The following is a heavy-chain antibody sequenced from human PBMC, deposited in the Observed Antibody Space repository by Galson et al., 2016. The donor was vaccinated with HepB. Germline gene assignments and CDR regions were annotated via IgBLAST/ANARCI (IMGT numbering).Heavy chain of an antibody. CDR1: GGSISRYY. J-gene: IGHJ6*02. CDR2: SHYSGSI. CDR3: ARDPDPGDYDRRHYYSGMDV. D-gene: IGHD4-17*01. Sequence: ETLSLTCTVSGGSISRYYWSWIRQPPGKGLERIGYSHYSGSINYNPSLKRRVPISIDTSKNQFSLKLSSVTAADSAVYYCARDPDPGDYDRRHYYSGMDVWGQGTTVTVSS. V-gene: IGHV4-59*01.